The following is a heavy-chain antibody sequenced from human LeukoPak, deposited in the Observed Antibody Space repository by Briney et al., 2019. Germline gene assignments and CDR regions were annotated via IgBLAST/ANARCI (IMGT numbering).Heavy chain of an antibody. Sequence: PGGSLRLSCVVSGFTFSSYWMHWVRQPPGKGLVWVSRINSDESSTTYADPVKGRFTVSRDNSKSTLFLQMNSLRVEDTAVYYCARRSSGDPGYFDYWGQGTLVTGSS. J-gene: IGHJ4*02. CDR3: ARRSSGDPGYFDY. V-gene: IGHV3-74*03. D-gene: IGHD2-21*02. CDR1: GFTFSSYW. CDR2: INSDESST.